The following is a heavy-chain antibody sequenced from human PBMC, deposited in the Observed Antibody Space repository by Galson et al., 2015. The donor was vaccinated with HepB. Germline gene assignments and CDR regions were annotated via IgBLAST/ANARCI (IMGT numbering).Heavy chain of an antibody. Sequence: SVKVSCKGSGYTFNTYAYRWVRQAPGQGLEWMGWISANSGYTNYAQKLTGRVTMNTDTSTSTAFMELRSLRSDDTAVYYCARDCSSATCLYATDVWGQGTTVTVSS. CDR2: ISANSGYT. V-gene: IGHV1-18*04. CDR1: GYTFNTYA. J-gene: IGHJ6*02. CDR3: ARDCSSATCLYATDV. D-gene: IGHD2-2*01.